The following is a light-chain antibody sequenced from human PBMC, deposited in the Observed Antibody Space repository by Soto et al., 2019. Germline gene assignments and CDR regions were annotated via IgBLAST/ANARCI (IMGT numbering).Light chain of an antibody. Sequence: QSVLTQPPSASGTPGQRVTISCSGSSSNIGSNTVNWYQQLPGTAPKLLIYSYNQRPSGVPDRFSGSKSGTSASLAISGLQSEDEAYYYCAAWDDSLNGQVVFGGGTKLTVL. CDR2: SYN. CDR1: SSNIGSNT. J-gene: IGLJ2*01. V-gene: IGLV1-44*01. CDR3: AAWDDSLNGQVV.